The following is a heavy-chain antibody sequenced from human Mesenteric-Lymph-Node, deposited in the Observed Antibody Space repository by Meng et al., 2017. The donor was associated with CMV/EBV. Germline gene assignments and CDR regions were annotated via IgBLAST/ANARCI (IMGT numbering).Heavy chain of an antibody. CDR1: GFSLSTSGVG. Sequence: QITLKESGPTLVKATQTLTLTCTFSGFSLSTSGVGVGWIRQPPGKALEWLALIYWDDYKRYSPSLKSRLTITKDTSKNQVVLTMTNMDPVDTATYYCAHSSGIAAAGPFYFDYWGQGTLVTVSS. D-gene: IGHD6-13*01. CDR3: AHSSGIAAAGPFYFDY. CDR2: IYWDDYK. J-gene: IGHJ4*02. V-gene: IGHV2-5*02.